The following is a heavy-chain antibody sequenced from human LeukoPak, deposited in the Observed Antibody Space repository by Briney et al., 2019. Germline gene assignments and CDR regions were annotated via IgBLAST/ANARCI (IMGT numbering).Heavy chain of an antibody. Sequence: GASVKVSCKASGYTFTSYYMHWVRQAPGQGLEWMGIINPSGGSTSYAQKFQGRVTMTRDTSTSTVYMELSSLRSEDTAVYYCARLGEGTAVAGMGDYWGQGTLVTVSS. CDR1: GYTFTSYY. CDR2: INPSGGST. D-gene: IGHD6-19*01. V-gene: IGHV1-46*01. CDR3: ARLGEGTAVAGMGDY. J-gene: IGHJ4*02.